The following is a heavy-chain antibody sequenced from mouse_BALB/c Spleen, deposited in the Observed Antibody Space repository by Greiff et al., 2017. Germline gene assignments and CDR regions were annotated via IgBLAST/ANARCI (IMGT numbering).Heavy chain of an antibody. CDR1: GYTFTDYN. CDR2: IYPYNGGT. V-gene: IGHV1S29*02. J-gene: IGHJ4*01. D-gene: IGHD1-2*01. CDR3: ARDYYGWGYYAMDY. Sequence: EVKLVESGPELVKPGASVKISCKASGYTFTDYNMHWVKQSHGKSLEWIGYIYPYNGGTGYNQKFKSKATLTVDNSSSTAYMELRSLTSEDSAVYYCARDYYGWGYYAMDYWGQGTSVTVSS.